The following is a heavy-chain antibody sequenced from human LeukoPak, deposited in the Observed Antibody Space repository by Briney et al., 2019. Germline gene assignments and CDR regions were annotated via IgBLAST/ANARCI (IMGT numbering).Heavy chain of an antibody. CDR3: ATNAFGYYYYYMDV. CDR2: IIPIFGTA. Sequence: ASVKVSCKASGYTFTSYYTHWVRQAPGQGLEWMGGIIPIFGTANYAQKFQGRVTITTDESTSTAYMELSSLRSEDTAVYYCATNAFGYYYYYMDVWGKGTTVTVSS. V-gene: IGHV1-69*05. CDR1: GYTFTSYY. J-gene: IGHJ6*03. D-gene: IGHD3-10*01.